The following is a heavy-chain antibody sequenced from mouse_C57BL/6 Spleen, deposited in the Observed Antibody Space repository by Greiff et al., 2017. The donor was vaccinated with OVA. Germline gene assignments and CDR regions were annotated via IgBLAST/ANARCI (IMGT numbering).Heavy chain of an antibody. CDR2: IDPTSGGT. CDR1: GYTFTSYW. J-gene: IGHJ2*01. D-gene: IGHD1-1*01. Sequence: QVQLQQPGAELVKPGASVKLSCKASGYTFTSYWMHWVKQRPGRGLEWIGRIDPTSGGTKYNEKFKSKATLTVDKSSSTAYMQLSSLTSADSAVYYGANDCAYYCGRSYGYFDYWGQGTTLTVSS. CDR3: ANDCAYYCGRSYGYFDY. V-gene: IGHV1-72*01.